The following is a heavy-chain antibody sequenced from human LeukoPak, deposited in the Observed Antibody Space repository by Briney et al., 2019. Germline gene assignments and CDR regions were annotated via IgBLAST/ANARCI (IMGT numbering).Heavy chain of an antibody. J-gene: IGHJ4*02. D-gene: IGHD5-12*01. Sequence: ASVKVSCKASGYTFTSYDINWVRQATGQGLEWMGWMNPNSGNTGYAQKFQGRVTITRNTSISTAYMEPSSLRSEDTAVYYCAIGYSGYDYYNYWGQGTLVTVSS. CDR2: MNPNSGNT. CDR3: AIGYSGYDYYNY. V-gene: IGHV1-8*03. CDR1: GYTFTSYD.